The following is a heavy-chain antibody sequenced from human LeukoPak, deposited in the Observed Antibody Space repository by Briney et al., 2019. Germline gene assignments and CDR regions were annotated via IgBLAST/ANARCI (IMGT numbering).Heavy chain of an antibody. Sequence: GGSLRLSCAASGFTFSSYAMSWVRQAPGKGLEWVSAISGGGSTYYADSVKGRFTISRDNSKNTLYLQMNSLRAEDTAVYYCAKGRPLSSGWGQGTLVTVSS. V-gene: IGHV3-23*01. J-gene: IGHJ4*02. D-gene: IGHD6-19*01. CDR3: AKGRPLSSG. CDR2: ISGGGST. CDR1: GFTFSSYA.